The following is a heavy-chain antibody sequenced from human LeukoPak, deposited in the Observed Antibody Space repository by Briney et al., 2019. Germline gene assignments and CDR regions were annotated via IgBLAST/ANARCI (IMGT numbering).Heavy chain of an antibody. CDR2: ISGSGGST. CDR3: AKDALRLGELSLIDY. V-gene: IGHV3-23*01. J-gene: IGHJ4*02. CDR1: GFTFSSYS. D-gene: IGHD3-16*02. Sequence: GGSLRLSCAASGFTFSSYSWSWVRQPPGEGLEWVAAISGSGGSTYYADSVKGRFTISRDNSKNTLYLQMNSLRAEDTAVYYCAKDALRLGELSLIDYWGQGTLVTVSS.